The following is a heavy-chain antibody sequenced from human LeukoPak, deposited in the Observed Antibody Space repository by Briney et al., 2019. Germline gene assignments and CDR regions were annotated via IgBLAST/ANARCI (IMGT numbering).Heavy chain of an antibody. CDR1: GYTFTSYD. Sequence: ASVKVSCKASGYTFTSYDINWVRPATGQGLEWMGWMNPNSGNTGYAQKFQGRVTMTRNTSIRTAYMELSSLRSEDTAVYYCARADSLSYGSGSYYANWGQGTLVTVSS. J-gene: IGHJ4*02. CDR3: ARADSLSYGSGSYYAN. D-gene: IGHD3-10*01. CDR2: MNPNSGNT. V-gene: IGHV1-8*01.